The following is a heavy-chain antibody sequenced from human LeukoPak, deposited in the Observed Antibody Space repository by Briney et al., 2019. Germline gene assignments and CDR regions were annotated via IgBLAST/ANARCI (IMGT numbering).Heavy chain of an antibody. CDR2: RSPIFGTA. V-gene: IGHV1-69*13. CDR3: TRDYIVGALGY. Sequence: SVKVSCKASGGTFSSHVISWVRQAPGQGLEWMGGRSPIFGTANYAQKLQGRVTITADESTGTAYMELSSLRSEDTAVYYCTRDYIVGALGYWGQGTQVTVSS. D-gene: IGHD1-26*01. CDR1: GGTFSSHV. J-gene: IGHJ4*02.